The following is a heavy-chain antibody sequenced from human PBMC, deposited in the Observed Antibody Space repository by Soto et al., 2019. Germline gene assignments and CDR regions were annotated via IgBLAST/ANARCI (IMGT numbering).Heavy chain of an antibody. CDR2: ISGSGGST. J-gene: IGHJ4*02. CDR3: AKAGYYYGSGSYWSLYYFDY. D-gene: IGHD3-10*01. Sequence: PGGSLRLSCAASGFTFSSYAMSWVCQAPGKGLEWVSAISGSGGSTYYADSVKGRFTISRDNSKNTLYLQMNSLRAEDTAVYYCAKAGYYYGSGSYWSLYYFDYWGQGTLVTVSS. CDR1: GFTFSSYA. V-gene: IGHV3-23*01.